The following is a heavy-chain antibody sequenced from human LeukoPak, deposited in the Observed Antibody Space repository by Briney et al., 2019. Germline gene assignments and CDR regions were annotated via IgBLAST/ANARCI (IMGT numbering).Heavy chain of an antibody. CDR1: GYTFTSYD. V-gene: IGHV1-46*01. D-gene: IGHD5-18*01. J-gene: IGHJ4*02. CDR2: INPSGGST. CDR3: ARQDTAMVMYNY. Sequence: GASVKVSCKASGYTFTSYDINWVRQATGQGLEWMGIINPSGGSTSYAQKFQGRVTMTRDTSTSTVYMELSSLRSEDTAVYYCARQDTAMVMYNYWGQGTLVTVSS.